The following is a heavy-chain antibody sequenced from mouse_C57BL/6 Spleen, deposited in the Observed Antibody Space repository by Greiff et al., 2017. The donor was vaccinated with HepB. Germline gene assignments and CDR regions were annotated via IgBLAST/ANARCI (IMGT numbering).Heavy chain of an antibody. Sequence: QVQLKQSGAELARPGASVKLSCKASGYTFTSYGISWVKQRTGQGLEWIGEIYPRSGNTYYNEKFKGKATLTADKSSSTAYMELRSLTSEDSAVYFCARRNLTGTYAMDYWGQGTSVTVSS. CDR2: IYPRSGNT. CDR3: ARRNLTGTYAMDY. J-gene: IGHJ4*01. CDR1: GYTFTSYG. V-gene: IGHV1-81*01. D-gene: IGHD4-1*01.